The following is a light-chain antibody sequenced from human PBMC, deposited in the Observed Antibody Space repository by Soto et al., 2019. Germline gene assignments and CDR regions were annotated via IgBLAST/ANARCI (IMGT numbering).Light chain of an antibody. CDR3: SSYTSNSTVV. V-gene: IGLV2-14*01. J-gene: IGLJ2*01. CDR2: EVS. CDR1: SSDVGGYNY. Sequence: QSALTQPASVSGSPGQSITISCTGTSSDVGGYNYVSWYQQHPGKAPKLMIYEVSNRPSGVSNRFSGSKSGNTASLTISGLQAEDEADYYCSSYTSNSTVVFGGGTNLTVL.